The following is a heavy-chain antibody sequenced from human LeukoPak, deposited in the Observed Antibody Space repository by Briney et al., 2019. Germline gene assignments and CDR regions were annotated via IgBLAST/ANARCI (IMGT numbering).Heavy chain of an antibody. V-gene: IGHV1-46*01. D-gene: IGHD5-18*01. J-gene: IGHJ4*02. CDR3: ARDEGGYSYPVPFDY. CDR2: INPSGGST. CDR1: GYTFTSYY. Sequence: GASVKVSCKASGYTFTSYYMHWVRQAPGQGLEWMGIINPSGGSTSYAQKFQGRVTMTRDTSTSTVYMELSSLRSEDTAVYYCARDEGGYSYPVPFDYWGQGTLVTVSS.